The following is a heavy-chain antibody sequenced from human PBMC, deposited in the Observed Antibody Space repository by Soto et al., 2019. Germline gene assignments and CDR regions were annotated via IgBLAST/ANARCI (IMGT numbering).Heavy chain of an antibody. V-gene: IGHV3-30-3*01. J-gene: IGHJ6*02. Sequence: QVQLVESGGGVVQPGRSLRLSCAASGFTFSSYAMYWVRQAPGKGLEWVAVISYDGNNKYYADSVKGRFTISRDNSKNTLYLQMSSRRAEDTAVYYCARAGCXXXXXXXXXXXXXXMDVWGQGTTVTVSS. CDR1: GFTFSSYA. CDR3: ARAGCXXXXXXXXXXXXXXMDV. CDR2: ISYDGNNK.